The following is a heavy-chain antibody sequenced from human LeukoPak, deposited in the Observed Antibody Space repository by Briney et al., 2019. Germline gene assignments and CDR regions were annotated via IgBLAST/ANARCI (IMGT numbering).Heavy chain of an antibody. Sequence: PGGSLRLSCAASGFTSDDYAMLWVRQAPGKGLEWVSTISGRDGRTYYADSVKGRFTISRDNSKNTLYLQMNSLRAEDTAIYYCAKDQFIANNWFDPWGQGTLVTVSS. CDR2: ISGRDGRT. CDR1: GFTSDDYA. V-gene: IGHV3-23*01. D-gene: IGHD5-24*01. J-gene: IGHJ5*02. CDR3: AKDQFIANNWFDP.